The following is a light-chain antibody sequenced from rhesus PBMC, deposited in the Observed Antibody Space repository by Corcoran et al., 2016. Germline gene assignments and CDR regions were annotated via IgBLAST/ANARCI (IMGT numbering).Light chain of an antibody. CDR1: QNIYSN. CDR2: AAS. CDR3: QHYYDNPPT. J-gene: IGKJ1*01. Sequence: DIQMTQSPSALSASVGDRVTISCRASQNIYSNLAWYQPKPGKAPKLLIYAASSLQTGIPSRFSGSGSGTDFTLTISSLQPEDSAAYYCQHYYDNPPTFGQGTKVEIK. V-gene: IGKV1-25*02.